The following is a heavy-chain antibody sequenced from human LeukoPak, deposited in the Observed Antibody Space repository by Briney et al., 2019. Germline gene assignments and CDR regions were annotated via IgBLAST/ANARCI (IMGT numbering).Heavy chain of an antibody. CDR2: TRNKANSYTT. V-gene: IGHV3-72*01. CDR1: GFILSDHY. Sequence: GGSLRLSCATSGFILSDHYIEWVRPAPGEGLEWVGHTRNKANSYTTEYAASVKGRFTISRDDLNKSVYLQMNRLKTEDTAVYYCARVGPPGSHTFDIWGQGTMVTVSS. CDR3: ARVGPPGSHTFDI. J-gene: IGHJ3*02.